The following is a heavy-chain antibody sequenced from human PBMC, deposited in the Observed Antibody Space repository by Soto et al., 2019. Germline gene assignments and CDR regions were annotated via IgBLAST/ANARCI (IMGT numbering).Heavy chain of an antibody. CDR2: IKSKTDGGTT. Sequence: GGSLRLSCAASGFTFSNAWMSWVRQAPGKGLEWVGRIKSKTDGGTTDYAAPVKGRFTISRDDSKNTLYLQMNSLKTEDTAVYYCTTVVWDIVVVPAARWNDYWGQGTLVTVSS. J-gene: IGHJ4*02. CDR3: TTVVWDIVVVPAARWNDY. V-gene: IGHV3-15*01. D-gene: IGHD2-2*01. CDR1: GFTFSNAW.